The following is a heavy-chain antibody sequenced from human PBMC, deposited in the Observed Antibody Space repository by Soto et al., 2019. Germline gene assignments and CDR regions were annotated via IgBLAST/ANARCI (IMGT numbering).Heavy chain of an antibody. CDR1: GFSFSSYA. CDR2: VSGKSRST. J-gene: IGHJ3*01. V-gene: IGHV3-23*01. CDR3: ARMTPYSVDYRDAFDV. Sequence: EVQLLESGGGSVQPGGSLRLSCAASGFSFSSYAMGWVRQVPGKGLEWVSAVSGKSRSTWYADSAKGRFTVSRDNFQNTVYLQMDSSRVEDTAVYYCARMTPYSVDYRDAFDVWGQGTSVTVAS. D-gene: IGHD1-26*01.